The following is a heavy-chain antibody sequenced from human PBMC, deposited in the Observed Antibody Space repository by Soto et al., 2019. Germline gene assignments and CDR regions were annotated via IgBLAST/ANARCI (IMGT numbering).Heavy chain of an antibody. D-gene: IGHD3-3*01. CDR3: ARDPIPSYYDFWSGYSGYFDY. V-gene: IGHV3-64*01. Sequence: GSLRLSCAASGFTFSSYAMHCVRQAPGKGLEYVSAISSNGGSTYYANSVKGRFTISRDNSKNTLYLQMGSLRAEDMAVYYCARDPIPSYYDFWSGYSGYFDYWGQGTLVTVSS. CDR2: ISSNGGST. J-gene: IGHJ4*02. CDR1: GFTFSSYA.